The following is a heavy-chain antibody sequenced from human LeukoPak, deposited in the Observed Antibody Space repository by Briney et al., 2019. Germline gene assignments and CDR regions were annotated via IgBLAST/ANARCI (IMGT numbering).Heavy chain of an antibody. CDR1: GYSISSGYY. D-gene: IGHD3-22*01. CDR2: IYHSGST. J-gene: IGHJ4*02. V-gene: IGHV4-38-2*02. Sequence: SETLSLTCTVSGYSISSGYYWGWIRQPPGKGLEWIGSIYHSGSTYYNPSLKSRVTISVDTSKNQFSLKLSSVTAADTAVYYCARDDSSGYYLGYFDYWGQGTLVTVSS. CDR3: ARDDSSGYYLGYFDY.